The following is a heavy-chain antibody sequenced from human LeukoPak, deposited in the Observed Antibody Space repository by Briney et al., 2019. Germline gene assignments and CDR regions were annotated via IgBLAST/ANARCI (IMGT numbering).Heavy chain of an antibody. V-gene: IGHV3-15*01. D-gene: IGHD7-27*01. Sequence: GGSLRLSCAASGFTFSNAWMSWVRQAPGKGLEWVGRIKSKTDGGTTDYAAPVKGRFTISRDDSKNTLYLQMNSLKTEDTAVCYCTKNWDEAVAFDIWGQGTMVTVSS. J-gene: IGHJ3*02. CDR2: IKSKTDGGTT. CDR3: TKNWDEAVAFDI. CDR1: GFTFSNAW.